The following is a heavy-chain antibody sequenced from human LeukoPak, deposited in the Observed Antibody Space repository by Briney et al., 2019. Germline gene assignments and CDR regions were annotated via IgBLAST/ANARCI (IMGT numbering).Heavy chain of an antibody. J-gene: IGHJ5*02. CDR2: IYYSGRT. V-gene: IGHV4-31*03. D-gene: IGHD6-6*01. CDR3: ARALEYSTSATSWFDP. CDR1: GGSISSGGHY. Sequence: PSETLSLTCTVSGGSISSGGHYWSWIRQHPGKGLEWTGYIYYSGRTYYNPSLKSRVTLSVDTSKNQFSLKLGSVTAADTAVYYCARALEYSTSATSWFDPWGQGTLVTVSS.